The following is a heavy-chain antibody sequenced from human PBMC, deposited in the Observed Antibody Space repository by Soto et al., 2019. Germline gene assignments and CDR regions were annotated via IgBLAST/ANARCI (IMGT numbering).Heavy chain of an antibody. CDR1: GGTFSSYA. CDR2: IIPIFGTA. D-gene: IGHD3-22*01. Sequence: SVKISCKASGGTFSSYAISWVRQAPGQGLEWMGGIIPIFGTANYAQKFQGRVTITADESTSTAYMELSSLRSEDTAVYYCARAYYDSSGYSDYYGMDVWGQGPTVTVSS. V-gene: IGHV1-69*13. J-gene: IGHJ6*02. CDR3: ARAYYDSSGYSDYYGMDV.